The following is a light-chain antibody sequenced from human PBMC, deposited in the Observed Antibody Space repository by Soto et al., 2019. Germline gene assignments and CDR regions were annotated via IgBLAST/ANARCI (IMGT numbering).Light chain of an antibody. CDR1: QGITNR. J-gene: IGKJ5*01. CDR2: EAS. CDR3: QQANSFPIT. V-gene: IGKV1D-12*01. Sequence: DIQMTQSPSSVSASVGDRVTITCRASQGITNRLAWYQQKPGKAPKLLIYEASSLQSGVPSRSSGSGSGTDFTRTISSLQPEEFATDYCQQANSFPITGGQGTRLESK.